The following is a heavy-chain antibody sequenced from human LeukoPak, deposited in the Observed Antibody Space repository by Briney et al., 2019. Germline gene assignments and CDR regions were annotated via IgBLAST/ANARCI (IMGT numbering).Heavy chain of an antibody. CDR3: AREGGVGNYYYYMDV. CDR1: GFTFSDYG. CDR2: ISYDGTNK. J-gene: IGHJ6*03. D-gene: IGHD2-15*01. Sequence: PGGSLRLSCAASGFTFSDYGMHWVRQAPGKGLEWLAVISYDGTNKYYADSVKGRFTISRDNAKNSVYLQMNSLRAEDTAVYYCAREGGVGNYYYYMDVWGKGTTVTVSS. V-gene: IGHV3-30*03.